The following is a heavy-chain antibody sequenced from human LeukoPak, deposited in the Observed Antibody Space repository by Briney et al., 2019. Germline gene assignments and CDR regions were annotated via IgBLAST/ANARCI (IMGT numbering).Heavy chain of an antibody. D-gene: IGHD2-15*01. Sequence: VESLKISCKGSGYIFTSYWIGWVRQMPGKGLEWMGIIHPGDSDTRYSPSFQGQITISADKSISTAYLQWSSLKASDTAMYYCARHGGYCSDGSCYYVYWGQGALVTVSS. V-gene: IGHV5-51*01. CDR2: IHPGDSDT. J-gene: IGHJ4*02. CDR3: ARHGGYCSDGSCYYVY. CDR1: GYIFTSYW.